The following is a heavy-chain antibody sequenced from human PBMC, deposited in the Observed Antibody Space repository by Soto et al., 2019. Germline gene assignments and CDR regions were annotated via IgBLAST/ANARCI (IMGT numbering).Heavy chain of an antibody. V-gene: IGHV3-66*01. CDR2: IYSGGST. CDR1: GFTVSSNY. D-gene: IGHD6-13*01. CDR3: ARTIAAARTGAKFFDY. Sequence: GGSLRLSCAASGFTVSSNYMSWVRQAPGKGLEWVSVIYSGGSTYYADSVKGRFTISRDNSKNTLYLQMNSLRAEDTAVYYCARTIAAARTGAKFFDYWGQGTLVTVSS. J-gene: IGHJ4*02.